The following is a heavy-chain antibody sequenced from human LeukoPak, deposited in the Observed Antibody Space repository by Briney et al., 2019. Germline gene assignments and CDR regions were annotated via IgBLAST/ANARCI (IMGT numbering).Heavy chain of an antibody. CDR2: IHPDGNEE. CDR3: ARGDDFSGDY. D-gene: IGHD2-21*02. Sequence: PGGCLRLSCTASGFTFSTYWMSWVRQAPGKGLEWVANIHPDGNEEYHVDSVKGRFTISRDNAKNSLYLQMNSLRVEDTAVYYCARGDDFSGDYWGQGTLVTVSS. V-gene: IGHV3-7*04. CDR1: GFTFSTYW. J-gene: IGHJ4*02.